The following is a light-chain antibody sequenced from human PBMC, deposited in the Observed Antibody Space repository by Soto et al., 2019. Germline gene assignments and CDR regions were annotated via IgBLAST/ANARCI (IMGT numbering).Light chain of an antibody. J-gene: IGLJ1*01. V-gene: IGLV1-40*01. Sequence: QSVLTQPPSVSGAPGQKVTISCTGSSXNIGAGYDVNWYHQLPGTAPKLLIHGNSNRPSGVPDRFSGSKSGTSASLAITGLQAEDEADYFCQSYDSSLSGYVFGTGTKVTVL. CDR2: GNS. CDR3: QSYDSSLSGYV. CDR1: SXNIGAGYD.